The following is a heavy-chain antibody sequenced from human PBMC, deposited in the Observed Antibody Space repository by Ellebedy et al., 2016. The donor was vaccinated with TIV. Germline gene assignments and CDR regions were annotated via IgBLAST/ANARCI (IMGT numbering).Heavy chain of an antibody. D-gene: IGHD5-12*01. J-gene: IGHJ4*02. CDR2: INQDGSEK. CDR1: GVSVSGYW. Sequence: PGGSLRLSCVGSGVSVSGYWMSWVRQAPGKGLEWVANINQDGSEKNYVDSVKGRFTISRDNAKNSLYLQMNSLRAEDTAVYYCARVSGYSGYDSNAPFDHWGQGTLVTVSS. V-gene: IGHV3-7*01. CDR3: ARVSGYSGYDSNAPFDH.